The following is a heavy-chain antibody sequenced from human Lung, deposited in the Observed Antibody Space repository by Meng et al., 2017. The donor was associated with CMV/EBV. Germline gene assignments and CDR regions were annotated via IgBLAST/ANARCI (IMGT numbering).Heavy chain of an antibody. CDR1: GFTFSSYA. D-gene: IGHD2-15*01. V-gene: IGHV3-30-3*01. CDR2: ISYDGSNK. J-gene: IGHJ4*02. Sequence: VQLVESGEGVVQPGRSCSLSLPAFGFTFSSYAMAWVGQAQGKGLGWLAVISYDGSNKSFAASVKGRFTISRDNSKNTLYLQMNSLRAEDTAVYYGAHGGGDCWGQGTLVTVSS. CDR3: AHGGGDC.